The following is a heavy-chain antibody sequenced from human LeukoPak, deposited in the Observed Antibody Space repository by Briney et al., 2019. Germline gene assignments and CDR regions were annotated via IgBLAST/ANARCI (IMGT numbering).Heavy chain of an antibody. D-gene: IGHD2-21*02. CDR3: ARASPPAYCGGDCYSCYYYYMDV. CDR1: GGTFSSYA. Sequence: SVKVSCKASGGTFSSYAISWVRQAPGQGLEWMGGIIPIFGTANYAQKFQGRVTITADESTSTAYMELSSLRSEDTAVYYCARASPPAYCGGDCYSCYYYYMDVWGKGTTVTISS. CDR2: IIPIFGTA. V-gene: IGHV1-69*13. J-gene: IGHJ6*03.